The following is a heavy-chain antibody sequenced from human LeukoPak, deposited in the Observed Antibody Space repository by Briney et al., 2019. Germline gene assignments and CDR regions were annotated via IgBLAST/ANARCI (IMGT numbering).Heavy chain of an antibody. Sequence: GASVKVSCKASGYTFTSYYMHGVRQAPGQGLEWMGLINPTGGGTNYAQKFQGRVTMTRDTSISTAYMELSRLRSDDTAVYYCARARTYYYDSSGSDAFDIWGQGTMVTVSS. D-gene: IGHD3-22*01. CDR1: GYTFTSYY. V-gene: IGHV1-2*06. CDR3: ARARTYYYDSSGSDAFDI. CDR2: INPTGGGT. J-gene: IGHJ3*02.